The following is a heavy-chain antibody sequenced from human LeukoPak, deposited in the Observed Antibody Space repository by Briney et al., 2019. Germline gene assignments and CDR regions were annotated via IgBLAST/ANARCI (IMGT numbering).Heavy chain of an antibody. CDR1: GYTFTGYY. CDR3: ARSVVVIAPQDY. CDR2: INPNSGGT. D-gene: IGHD3-22*01. V-gene: IGHV1-2*02. J-gene: IGHJ4*02. Sequence: GAPVKVSCKASGYTFTGYYMHRVRQAPGQGLEWMGWINPNSGGTNYAQNFQGRVTMTRDTSISTAYMELNRLTSDDTAVYYCARSVVVIAPQDYWGQGTLFTVSS.